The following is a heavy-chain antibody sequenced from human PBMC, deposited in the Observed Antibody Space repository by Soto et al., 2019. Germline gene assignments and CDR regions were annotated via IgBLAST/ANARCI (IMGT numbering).Heavy chain of an antibody. CDR2: INAGNGNT. CDR3: SFATALFAY. V-gene: IGHV1-3*01. J-gene: IGHJ4*02. D-gene: IGHD2-21*02. Sequence: QVQLVQSGAEVKKPGASVKVSCKASGYTFTSYAMHWVRQAPGQRLEWMGWINAGNGNTKYSQKFQGRVTITRDTAAGTAYIVRGSVNSEDRSVSYCSFATALFAYWCQG. CDR1: GYTFTSYA.